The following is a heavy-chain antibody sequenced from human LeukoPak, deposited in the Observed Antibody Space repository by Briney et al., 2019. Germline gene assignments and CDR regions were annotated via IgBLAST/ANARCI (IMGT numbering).Heavy chain of an antibody. CDR2: IYYSGST. V-gene: IGHV4-59*01. J-gene: IGHJ4*02. D-gene: IGHD6-19*01. CDR1: GGSISSYY. Sequence: SETLSLTCTVSGGSISSYYWSWIRQPPGKGLEWIGYIYYSGSTNYNPSLKSRVTISVDTSKNQFSLKLSSVTAADTAVYYCARARYSSGLDFDYWGQGTLVTVSS. CDR3: ARARYSSGLDFDY.